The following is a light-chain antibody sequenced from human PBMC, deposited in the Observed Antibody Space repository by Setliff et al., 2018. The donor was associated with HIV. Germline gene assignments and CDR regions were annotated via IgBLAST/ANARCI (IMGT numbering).Light chain of an antibody. J-gene: IGLJ2*01. V-gene: IGLV2-14*01. CDR1: SSDVGAYNY. CDR2: EVT. CDR3: SSYTSSSAQV. Sequence: QSVLTQPASVSGSPGQSITISCTGTSSDVGAYNYVSWYQQYPGRSPKLMIYEVTNRPSGVSNRFSGSKSGNTASLTTSGLQAEDEADYYCSSYTSSSAQVFGGGTKVTVL.